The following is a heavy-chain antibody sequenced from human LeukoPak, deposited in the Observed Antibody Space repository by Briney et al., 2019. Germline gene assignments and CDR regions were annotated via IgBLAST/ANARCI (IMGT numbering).Heavy chain of an antibody. CDR1: GGSISSHY. Sequence: SETLSLTCTVSGGSISSHYWSWIRQPPGKGLEWIGYIYYSGSTNYNPSLKSRVTISVDTSKNQFSLKLSSVTAADTAVYYCARGWPKEDFDYWGQGTLVTVSP. CDR2: IYYSGST. J-gene: IGHJ4*02. V-gene: IGHV4-59*11. CDR3: ARGWPKEDFDY. D-gene: IGHD2-15*01.